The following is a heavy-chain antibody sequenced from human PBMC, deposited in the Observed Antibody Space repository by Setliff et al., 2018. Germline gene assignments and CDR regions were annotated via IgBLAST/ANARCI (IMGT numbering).Heavy chain of an antibody. CDR1: GFSFSSYA. CDR2: ITGSGINT. Sequence: AGGSLRLSCAASGFSFSSYAMNWVRQAPGKGLEWISSITGSGINTYYTGSVRGRFTISRDNHNTTLFLQMNSLRVEGTAIYYCAKSPHDFWSGRVFFDSWGPGMLVTVSS. J-gene: IGHJ4*01. CDR3: AKSPHDFWSGRVFFDS. D-gene: IGHD3-3*01. V-gene: IGHV3-23*01.